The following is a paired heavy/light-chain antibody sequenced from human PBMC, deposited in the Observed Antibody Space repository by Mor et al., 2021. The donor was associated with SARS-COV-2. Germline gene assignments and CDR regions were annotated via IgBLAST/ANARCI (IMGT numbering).Heavy chain of an antibody. CDR3: ARDRDYGFDY. CDR1: GFTFSAYS. J-gene: IGHJ4*02. V-gene: IGHV3-48*02. D-gene: IGHD4-17*01. CDR2: IYIPTGTI. Sequence: EVQLVESGGGLVQPGGSLRLSCSASGFTFSAYSMNWVRQPPGKGLEWIAYIYIPTGTIYYADSVKGRFTISPDNAKNSLFLQMNSLRDDDTAVYYCARDRDYGFDYWGQGTLVTVSS.
Light chain of an antibody. CDR1: QSLVHSDGNTY. Sequence: DVVMTQSPLSLPVTLGQPASISCRSSQSLVHSDGNTYLNWYQQRPGQSPRRLIYKVSKRDSGVPDRFSGSGSGTDFTLRISRVEAEDVGVYYCMQGTHWPSITFGPGTKVDVK. CDR3: MQGTHWPSIT. V-gene: IGKV2-30*02. CDR2: KVS. J-gene: IGKJ3*01.